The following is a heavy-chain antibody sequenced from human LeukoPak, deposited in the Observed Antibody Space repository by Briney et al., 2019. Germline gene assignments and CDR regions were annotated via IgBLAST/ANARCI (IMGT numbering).Heavy chain of an antibody. CDR1: GGTFSSYA. Sequence: ASVKVSCKASGGTFSSYAISWVRQAPGQGLEWMGGIIPIFGTANYAQKFQGRVTITADESTSTAYMELSSLRSEDTAVYYCVVGSGWTDAFDIWGQGTMVTVSS. CDR2: IIPIFGTA. D-gene: IGHD6-19*01. V-gene: IGHV1-69*13. J-gene: IGHJ3*02. CDR3: VVGSGWTDAFDI.